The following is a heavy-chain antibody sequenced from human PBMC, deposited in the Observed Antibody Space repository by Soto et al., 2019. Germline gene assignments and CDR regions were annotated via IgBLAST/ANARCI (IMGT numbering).Heavy chain of an antibody. CDR3: ARLYASYGMDV. D-gene: IGHD4-17*01. V-gene: IGHV4-4*02. CDR1: GGYISSSNW. Sequence: SETLSLTCAVSGGYISSSNWWSWVRQPPGKGLEWIGEIYHSGSTNYNPSLKSRVTISVDKSKNQFSLKLNSVTAADTAVYYCARLYASYGMDVWGQGTTVTVSS. J-gene: IGHJ6*02. CDR2: IYHSGST.